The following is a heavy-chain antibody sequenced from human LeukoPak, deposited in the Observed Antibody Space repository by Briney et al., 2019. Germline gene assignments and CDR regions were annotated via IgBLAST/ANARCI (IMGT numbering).Heavy chain of an antibody. Sequence: ASVKVSCNASGYTFLNYGIIWVRQTPGQGLEWMGWISVYNGNTKYAQKFQGRVTMTTDTSTSTAYMELRSLRSDDTAVYYCARGAVAGTRLLWFDPWGQGTLVTVSS. CDR1: GYTFLNYG. CDR3: ARGAVAGTRLLWFDP. CDR2: ISVYNGNT. J-gene: IGHJ5*02. D-gene: IGHD6-19*01. V-gene: IGHV1-18*01.